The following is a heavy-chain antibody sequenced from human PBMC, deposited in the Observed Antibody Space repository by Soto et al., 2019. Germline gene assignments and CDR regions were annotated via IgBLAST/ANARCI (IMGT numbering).Heavy chain of an antibody. CDR1: GGSISSGGYY. J-gene: IGHJ5*02. CDR2: IYYSGST. V-gene: IGHV4-31*03. Sequence: SETLSLTCTVSGGSISSGGYYWSWIRQHPGKGLEWIGYIYYSGSTYYNPSLKSRVTISVDTSKNQFSLKLSSVTAADTAVYYCARAYQLLSSWFDPWGQGTLVTVSS. CDR3: ARAYQLLSSWFDP. D-gene: IGHD2-2*01.